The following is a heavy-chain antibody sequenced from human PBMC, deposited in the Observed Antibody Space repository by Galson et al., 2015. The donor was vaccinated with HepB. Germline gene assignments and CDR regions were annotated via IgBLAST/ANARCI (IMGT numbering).Heavy chain of an antibody. D-gene: IGHD5-24*01. J-gene: IGHJ4*02. CDR2: IDTDNGNT. Sequence: SVKVSCKASGYTFTSNTMYWVRQAPGQRFEWTGWIDTDNGNTKYSQNFQGRLTITRDTSATTVYMEMTSLRSEDTAVYYCVRGRERDGHTNFDYWGQGTLVTVSS. CDR3: VRGRERDGHTNFDY. V-gene: IGHV1-3*04. CDR1: GYTFTSNT.